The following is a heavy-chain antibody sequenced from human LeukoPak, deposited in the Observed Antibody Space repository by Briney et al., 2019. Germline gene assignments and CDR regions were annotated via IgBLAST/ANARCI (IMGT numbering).Heavy chain of an antibody. CDR1: GFTFGDYA. V-gene: IGHV3-49*04. CDR2: IRSKAYGGTT. D-gene: IGHD3-10*01. J-gene: IGHJ6*03. Sequence: PGGSLRLSCTASGFTFGDYAMSWVRQAPGKGLEWVGFIRSKAYGGTTEYAASVKGRFTISRDDSKSIAYLQMNSLKTEDTAVYYCTRERALWFGELLPYYYYMDVWGKGTTVTISS. CDR3: TRERALWFGELLPYYYYMDV.